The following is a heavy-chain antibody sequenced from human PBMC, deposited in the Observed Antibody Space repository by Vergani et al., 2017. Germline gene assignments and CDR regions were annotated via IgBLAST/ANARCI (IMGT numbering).Heavy chain of an antibody. CDR1: GFTFSDYY. V-gene: IGHV3-23*04. D-gene: IGHD3-3*01. Sequence: VQLVESGGGLVKPGGSLRLSCAASGFTFSDYYMTWIRQAPGKGLEWVSAISGSGGSTYYADSVKGRFTISRDNSKNTLYLQMNSLRAEDTAVYYCAKTSNYDFWSGYYMGLDYWGQGTLVTVSS. CDR3: AKTSNYDFWSGYYMGLDY. J-gene: IGHJ4*02. CDR2: ISGSGGST.